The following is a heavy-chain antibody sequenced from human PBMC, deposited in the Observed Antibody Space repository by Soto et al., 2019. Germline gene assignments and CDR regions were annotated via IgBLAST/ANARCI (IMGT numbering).Heavy chain of an antibody. CDR3: ARGNYGDYYFDY. V-gene: IGHV3-21*01. Sequence: GGSLRLSCAASGFTFSSYNMNWVRQAPGKGLEWVSSISTSSSYIYYADSLKGRFTISRDNARNSLYLQMNSLRAEDTAVYYCARGNYGDYYFDYWGQGTLVTVSS. J-gene: IGHJ4*02. CDR1: GFTFSSYN. D-gene: IGHD4-17*01. CDR2: ISTSSSYI.